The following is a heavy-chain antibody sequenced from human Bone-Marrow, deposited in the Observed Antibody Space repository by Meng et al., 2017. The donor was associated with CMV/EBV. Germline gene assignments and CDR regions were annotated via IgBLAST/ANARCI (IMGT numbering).Heavy chain of an antibody. CDR3: AKDMSGWYNARNFQH. CDR1: GFTFSSYA. D-gene: IGHD6-13*01. J-gene: IGHJ1*01. CDR2: ISYDGANK. V-gene: IGHV3-30-3*01. Sequence: GESLKISCAASGFTFSSYALHWVRQAPGKGLEWVAVISYDGANKYYADSVKGRFTISRDNAKNSLYLQMNSLRAEDMALYYCAKDMSGWYNARNFQHWGQGTLVTVSS.